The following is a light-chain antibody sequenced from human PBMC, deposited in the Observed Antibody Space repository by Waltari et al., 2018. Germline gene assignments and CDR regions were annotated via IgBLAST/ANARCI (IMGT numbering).Light chain of an antibody. Sequence: QSVLTQPPSASGTPGQRVTFSCSGSSSNLGNNDVPWYQQLPGTAPKLLDGRSLQRPSGVPGRFSGSKSGTSASLAISGLRSEDEADYYCAAWDDSLTALMFGGGTKVTVL. CDR1: SSNLGNND. CDR3: AAWDDSLTALM. CDR2: RSL. V-gene: IGLV1-47*01. J-gene: IGLJ3*02.